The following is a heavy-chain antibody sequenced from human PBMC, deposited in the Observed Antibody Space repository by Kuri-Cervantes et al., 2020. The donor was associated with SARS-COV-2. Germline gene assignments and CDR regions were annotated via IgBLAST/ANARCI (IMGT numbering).Heavy chain of an antibody. Sequence: SCTVSGGSISSGDYYWSWIRQPPGRGLEWIGHIFYSGSTYYNPSLKSRVTISVDTSKNQFSLKLSSVTAADTAVYYCARVSGYCSSTSCRSYGYYYYYGMDVWGQGTTVTVSS. CDR2: IFYSGST. J-gene: IGHJ6*02. D-gene: IGHD2-2*01. CDR3: ARVSGYCSSTSCRSYGYYYYYGMDV. V-gene: IGHV4-30-4*01. CDR1: GGSISSGDYY.